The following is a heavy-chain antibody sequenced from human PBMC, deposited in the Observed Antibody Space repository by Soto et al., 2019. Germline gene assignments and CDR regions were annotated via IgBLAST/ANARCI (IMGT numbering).Heavy chain of an antibody. CDR1: GFTFSSYA. D-gene: IGHD6-13*01. CDR3: ARDRIYSSSWYDY. J-gene: IGHJ4*02. V-gene: IGHV3-30-3*01. Sequence: QVQLVESGGGVVQPGRSLRLSCAASGFTFSSYAMHWVRQAPGKGLEWVAVISYDGSNKYYADSVKGQFTISRDNSKNTLYLQMNSLRAEDTAVYYCARDRIYSSSWYDYWGQGTLVTVSS. CDR2: ISYDGSNK.